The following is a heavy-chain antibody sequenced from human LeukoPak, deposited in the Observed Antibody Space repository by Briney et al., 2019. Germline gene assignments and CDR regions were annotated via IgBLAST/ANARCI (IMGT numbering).Heavy chain of an antibody. CDR2: IHDTGST. CDR3: ARAEPYSYYFGMDV. J-gene: IGHJ6*02. D-gene: IGHD1-26*01. V-gene: IGHV4-59*08. Sequence: SETLSLTCTVSGGSISTYYWNWIRQSPGKGLDWIGYIHDTGSTNYNPSLKSRVSISVDRSKSQFSLHLSSVTAADTAVYFCARAEPYSYYFGMDVWGRGTTVTVSS. CDR1: GGSISTYY.